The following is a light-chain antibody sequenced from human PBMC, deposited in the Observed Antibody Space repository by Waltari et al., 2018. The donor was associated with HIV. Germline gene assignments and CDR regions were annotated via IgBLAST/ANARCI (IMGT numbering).Light chain of an antibody. J-gene: IGLJ2*01. V-gene: IGLV2-23*01. Sequence: QSALTQPASVSGSPAQAITISCPGTSSDVGNYNLVSWYQPNPGKAPKLIIDEGIKRPSGVSNRISGSKSANTASLTISGLQAEDEADYYCSSYGGSSNWLFGGGTKLTVL. CDR2: EGI. CDR3: SSYGGSSNWL. CDR1: SSDVGNYNL.